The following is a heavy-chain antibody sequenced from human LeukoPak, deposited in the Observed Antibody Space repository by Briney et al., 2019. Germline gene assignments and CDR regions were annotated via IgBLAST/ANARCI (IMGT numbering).Heavy chain of an antibody. CDR3: ARHDPIVGTPDAFDI. CDR1: GGSISSYY. J-gene: IGHJ3*02. CDR2: IYYSGNT. V-gene: IGHV4-59*08. Sequence: TSETLSLTCTVSGGSISSYYWSRIRQPPGKGLEWIAYIYYSGNTDYNPSLKSRVTISLDTSKNQFSLKLSSVTAADTAVYYCARHDPIVGTPDAFDIWGQGTMVTVSS. D-gene: IGHD1-26*01.